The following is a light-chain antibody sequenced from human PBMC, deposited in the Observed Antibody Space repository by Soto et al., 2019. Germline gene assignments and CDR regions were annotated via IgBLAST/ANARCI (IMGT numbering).Light chain of an antibody. V-gene: IGKV3-20*01. CDR3: QHYGRSPTWT. CDR2: GAS. J-gene: IGKJ1*01. CDR1: QSIGSTY. Sequence: EIVLTQSPGTLSLSPGERATLSCRASQSIGSTYLSWYHQKPGQAPRVLIDGASSRATGIPDRFSGSGSGTDFTLTISRLEPAEFAVDYCQHYGRSPTWTFGQGTTVEIK.